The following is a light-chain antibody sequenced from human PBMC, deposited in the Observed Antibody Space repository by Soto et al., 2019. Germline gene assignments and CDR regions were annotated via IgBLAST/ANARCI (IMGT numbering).Light chain of an antibody. J-gene: IGLJ1*01. Sequence: QSVLTQPASVSGSPGQSITISCTGTSSNVGSYKLVSWYQQHPGKAPNLMIFEVNKRPSGVSNRFSGSKSGNTASLTISGLKVEDEADYYCCSSGGSPTYVFGTG. CDR3: CSSGGSPTYV. CDR2: EVN. CDR1: SSNVGSYKL. V-gene: IGLV2-23*02.